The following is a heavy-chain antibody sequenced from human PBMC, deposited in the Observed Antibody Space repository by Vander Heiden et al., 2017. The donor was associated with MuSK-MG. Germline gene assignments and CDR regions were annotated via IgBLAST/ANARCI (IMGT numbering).Heavy chain of an antibody. CDR1: GYTFTSYA. V-gene: IGHV1-8*03. CDR2: MSPNSGNT. J-gene: IGHJ4*02. Sequence: QVQLVQSGAEVKKPGASVQVSCKASGYTFTSYAINWVGQAPGPGLDWMGLMSPNSGNTGDTQKYQGSVTITRNTIISTDYMDLSSLRSENTAVYYCARGRLLWFGEQPSDNQYDYWGQGTLVTVSS. D-gene: IGHD3-10*01. CDR3: ARGRLLWFGEQPSDNQYDY.